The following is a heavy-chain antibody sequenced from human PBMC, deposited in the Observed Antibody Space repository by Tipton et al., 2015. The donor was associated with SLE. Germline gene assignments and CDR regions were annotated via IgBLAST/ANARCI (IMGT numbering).Heavy chain of an antibody. CDR2: INHSGST. CDR3: ARERGEWLQNTYHTDV. D-gene: IGHD5-24*01. J-gene: IGHJ6*03. V-gene: IGHV4-34*01. CDR1: GGSFSGYY. Sequence: TLSLTCAVYGGSFSGYYWSWIRQTPGKGLEWIGEINHSGSTNYNPSLKSRVTILVDTSKNQFSLKLRSVTAADTAVYYCARERGEWLQNTYHTDVWGKGTTVTVSS.